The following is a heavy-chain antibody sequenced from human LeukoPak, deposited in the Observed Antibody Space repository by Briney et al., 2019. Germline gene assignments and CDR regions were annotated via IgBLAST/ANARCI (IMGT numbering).Heavy chain of an antibody. D-gene: IGHD3-10*02. J-gene: IGHJ4*02. Sequence: GGSLRLSCAASGFSFSSYSVNWVRQAPGKGLEWISYISHSGSAEHYTDSVKGRFTISRDNAKNALYLQMNSLRAEDTAVYFCARDYVFAFDYWSQGTLVTVSS. CDR3: ARDYVFAFDY. V-gene: IGHV3-48*01. CDR1: GFSFSSYS. CDR2: ISHSGSAE.